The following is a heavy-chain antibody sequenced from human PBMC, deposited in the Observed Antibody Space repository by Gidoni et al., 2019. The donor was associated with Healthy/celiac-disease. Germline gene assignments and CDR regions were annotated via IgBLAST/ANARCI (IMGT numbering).Heavy chain of an antibody. D-gene: IGHD5-18*01. CDR3: ARDEVADTAMAKYYYGMDV. CDR1: GYTFPIYG. J-gene: IGHJ6*02. CDR2: ISAYNGNT. V-gene: IGHV1-18*01. Sequence: QVQLVQSGAEVKKPGASVKVSCKASGYTFPIYGISWVRQAPGQGLEWMGWISAYNGNTNYAQKIQGRVTMTTDTSTSTAYMELRSLRSDDTAVYYCARDEVADTAMAKYYYGMDVWGQGTTVTVSS.